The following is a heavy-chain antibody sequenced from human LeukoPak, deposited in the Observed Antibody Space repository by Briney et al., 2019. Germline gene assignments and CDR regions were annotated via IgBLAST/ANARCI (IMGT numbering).Heavy chain of an antibody. CDR3: ARSLWSGYCFDY. CDR2: INPNSGGT. CDR1: GHTFTGYY. Sequence: ASVKVSCKASGHTFTGYYMHWVRQAPGQGLEWKGWINPNSGGTNYAQKFQGRVTMARDTSISTAYMELSRLRSDDTAVYYCARSLWSGYCFDYWGQGTLVTVSS. V-gene: IGHV1-2*02. D-gene: IGHD3-3*01. J-gene: IGHJ4*02.